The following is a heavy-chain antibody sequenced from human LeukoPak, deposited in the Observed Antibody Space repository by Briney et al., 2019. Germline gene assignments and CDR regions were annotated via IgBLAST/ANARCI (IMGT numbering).Heavy chain of an antibody. J-gene: IGHJ4*02. D-gene: IGHD7-27*01. CDR2: IYYSGST. CDR1: GGSITSYY. Sequence: PSETLSLTCTVSGGSITSYYWSWIRQPPGKGLEWIGYIYYSGSTYYNPSLKSRVTISVDTSKNQFSLRLSSVTAADTAVYYCARETGDFISLFDYWGQGTLVTVSS. V-gene: IGHV4-30-4*08. CDR3: ARETGDFISLFDY.